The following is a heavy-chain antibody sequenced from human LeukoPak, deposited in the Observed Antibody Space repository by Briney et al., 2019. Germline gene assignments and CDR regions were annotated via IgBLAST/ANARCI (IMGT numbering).Heavy chain of an antibody. CDR1: GYTLTELS. CDR2: FDPEDGET. J-gene: IGHJ4*02. Sequence: GASVKVSCKVSGYTLTELSMHWVRQAPGKGLEWMGGFDPEDGETIYAQKFQGRVTMTEDTSTDTAYMELSSLRSEDTAVYYCAIAYYGSGSYYLIDYWGQGTLVTVSS. CDR3: AIAYYGSGSYYLIDY. V-gene: IGHV1-24*01. D-gene: IGHD3-10*01.